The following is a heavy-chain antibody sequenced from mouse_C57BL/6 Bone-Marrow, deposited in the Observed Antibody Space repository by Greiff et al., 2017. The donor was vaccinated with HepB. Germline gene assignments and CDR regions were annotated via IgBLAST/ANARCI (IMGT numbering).Heavy chain of an antibody. CDR1: GYTFTDYN. CDR3: ARIYYGSSRAMDY. CDR2: INPNNGGT. J-gene: IGHJ4*01. V-gene: IGHV1-18*01. Sequence: VQLKESGPELVKPGASVKIPCKASGYTFTDYNMDWVKQSHGKSLEWIGDINPNNGGTIYNQKFKGKATLTVDKSSSTAYMELRSLTSEDTAVYYCARIYYGSSRAMDYWGQGTSVTVSS. D-gene: IGHD1-1*01.